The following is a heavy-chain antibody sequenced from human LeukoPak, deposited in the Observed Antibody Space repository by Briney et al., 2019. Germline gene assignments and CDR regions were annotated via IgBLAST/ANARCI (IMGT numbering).Heavy chain of an antibody. J-gene: IGHJ6*02. D-gene: IGHD2-21*01. CDR1: GFTFSSYG. CDR2: ISYDGSNK. V-gene: IGHV3-30*03. CDR3: ARGFCGGASPCGMDV. Sequence: GGSLRLSCAASGFTFSSYGMHWVRQAPGKGLEWVAVISYDGSNKYYADSVKGRFTISRGNAKNSLYLQMNSLRDEDTAVYYCARGFCGGASPCGMDVWGQGTTVTVSS.